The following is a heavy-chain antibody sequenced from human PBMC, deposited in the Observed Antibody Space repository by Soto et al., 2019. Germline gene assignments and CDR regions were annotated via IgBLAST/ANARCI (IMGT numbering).Heavy chain of an antibody. CDR3: ATHGWDL. D-gene: IGHD6-19*01. CDR2: INGGRA. CDR1: GSPFGGF. Sequence: EVQLLESGGGWYSRGGPWDFPWAALGSPFGGFKLGWVRQTQGKGLEWVSAINGGRAFYGDSVEGRFTVSRDNSKNTLYLQMNSLRVEDTAIYYCATHGWDLWGQGTLVTVSS. V-gene: IGHV3-23*01. J-gene: IGHJ5*02.